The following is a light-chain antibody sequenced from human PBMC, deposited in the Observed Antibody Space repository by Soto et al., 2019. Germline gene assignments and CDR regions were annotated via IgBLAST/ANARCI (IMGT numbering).Light chain of an antibody. V-gene: IGLV2-14*01. J-gene: IGLJ2*01. Sequence: QSALTQPASVSGSPGQSITISCTGTSSDVGGYNYVSWYQQQPGKAPKLIIYDVSNRPSGMSNHFSGSKSGNTASLTISGLQAEDEADYYCSSYTTGPLIFGGGTKLTVL. CDR2: DVS. CDR1: SSDVGGYNY. CDR3: SSYTTGPLI.